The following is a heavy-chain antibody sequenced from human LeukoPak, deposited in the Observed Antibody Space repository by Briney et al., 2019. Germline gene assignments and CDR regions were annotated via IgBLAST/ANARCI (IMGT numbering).Heavy chain of an antibody. J-gene: IGHJ4*02. Sequence: GSLRLSCVVSGFTFSDYAMSWVRQAPGKGLEWVSAISGSGASTIYADSVRGRFTISRDNSKNTLYLQMDSLRAEDTAVYYCAKDQDYDYIWGSSRVWGQGTLVTVSS. CDR3: AKDQDYDYIWGSSRV. CDR2: ISGSGAST. CDR1: GFTFSDYA. V-gene: IGHV3-23*01. D-gene: IGHD3-16*02.